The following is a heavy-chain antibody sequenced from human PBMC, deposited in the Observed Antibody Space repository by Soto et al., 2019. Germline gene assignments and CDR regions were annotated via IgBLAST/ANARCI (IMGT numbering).Heavy chain of an antibody. Sequence: GESVKISCKGSGYTFTNYWIGWVRQMPGKGLEWMGIIYPGDSDTKYNPSFQGQVTISADKSITTTYLQWSSLKASDTAIYYCAASIFYYGMDVWGQGTTVTVS. V-gene: IGHV5-51*01. CDR3: AASIFYYGMDV. CDR1: GYTFTNYW. J-gene: IGHJ6*02. CDR2: IYPGDSDT.